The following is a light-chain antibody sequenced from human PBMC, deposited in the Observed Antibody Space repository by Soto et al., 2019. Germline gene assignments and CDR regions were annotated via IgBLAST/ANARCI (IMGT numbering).Light chain of an antibody. J-gene: IGKJ5*01. CDR1: QSLSGGY. V-gene: IGKV3-20*01. CDR3: QQNGSLPIT. Sequence: EIVLTQSPGTLSLSPGERATLSCRASQSLSGGYLAWFQQKPGQTPRLLIYSASNRATGIPDRVSGSGSGTDFTLTISRLEPEDFVVYYCQQNGSLPITFGQGTQLEIK. CDR2: SAS.